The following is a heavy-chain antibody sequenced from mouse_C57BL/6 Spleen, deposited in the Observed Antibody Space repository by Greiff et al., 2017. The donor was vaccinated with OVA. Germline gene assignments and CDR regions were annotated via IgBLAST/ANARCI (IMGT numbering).Heavy chain of an antibody. D-gene: IGHD3-2*02. J-gene: IGHJ4*01. V-gene: IGHV1-81*01. CDR3: ARYQDLHDYAAMDY. CDR1: GYTFTSYG. CDR2: IYPRSGNT. Sequence: QVQLQQSGAELARPGASVKLSCKASGYTFTSYGISWVKQRTGQGLEWIGEIYPRSGNTYYNEKFKGKATLTADKSSSTAYMELRSLTSEDSAVYFCARYQDLHDYAAMDYWGQGTSVTVSS.